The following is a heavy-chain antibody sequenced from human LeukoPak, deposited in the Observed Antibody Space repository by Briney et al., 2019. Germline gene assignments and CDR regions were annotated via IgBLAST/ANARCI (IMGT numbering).Heavy chain of an antibody. J-gene: IGHJ4*02. CDR3: ARGGDDIGDY. Sequence: GGSLRLSCAASGFTFINYWLHWVRQAPGKGLVWVSRINTDGTTTNYADSVKGRFTISRDNGKNTLELQMNSLRAEDTAVYYCARGGDDIGDYWGQGTLVTVSS. V-gene: IGHV3-74*01. D-gene: IGHD5-12*01. CDR2: INTDGTTT. CDR1: GFTFINYW.